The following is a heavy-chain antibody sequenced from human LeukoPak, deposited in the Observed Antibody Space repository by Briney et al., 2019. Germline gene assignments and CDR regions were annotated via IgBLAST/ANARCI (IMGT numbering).Heavy chain of an antibody. D-gene: IGHD2-2*02. CDR2: INHSGST. J-gene: IGHJ6*03. Sequence: SETLSLTCAVYGGSFSGYYWSWIRQPPGKGLEWIGEINHSGSTNYNPSLKSRVTISVDTSKNQFSLKLSSVTAADTAVYYCARDAPEDEEYCSSTSCYMMYYYYYYMDVWGKGTTVTVSS. CDR3: ARDAPEDEEYCSSTSCYMMYYYYYYMDV. V-gene: IGHV4-34*01. CDR1: GGSFSGYY.